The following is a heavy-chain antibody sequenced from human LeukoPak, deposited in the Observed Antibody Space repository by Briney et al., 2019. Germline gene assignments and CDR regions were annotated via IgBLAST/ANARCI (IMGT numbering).Heavy chain of an antibody. CDR2: MNPNSGNT. CDR1: GYTFTSYD. V-gene: IGHV1-8*01. J-gene: IGHJ1*01. D-gene: IGHD6-19*01. Sequence: GASVKVSCKASGYTFTSYDINLVRQATGQGLEWMGWMNPNSGNTGYAQKFQGRVTMTRNTSISTAYMELSSLRSEDTAVYYCARRYSSGWYREDFQHWGQGTLVTVSS. CDR3: ARRYSSGWYREDFQH.